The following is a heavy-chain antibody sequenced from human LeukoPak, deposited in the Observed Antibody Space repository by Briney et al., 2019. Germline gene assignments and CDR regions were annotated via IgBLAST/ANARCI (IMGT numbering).Heavy chain of an antibody. V-gene: IGHV1-18*01. J-gene: IGHJ4*02. CDR2: ISAYDGNT. CDR3: ARDPGGPNYDFWSGFD. D-gene: IGHD3-3*01. CDR1: GYTFNRFG. Sequence: ASVKVSCKASGYTFNRFGISWVRQAPGQGLEWLGWISAYDGNTSYAQKFQGRVTMTRDTSTSTVYMELSSLRSEDTAVYYCARDPGGPNYDFWSGFDWGQGTLVTVSS.